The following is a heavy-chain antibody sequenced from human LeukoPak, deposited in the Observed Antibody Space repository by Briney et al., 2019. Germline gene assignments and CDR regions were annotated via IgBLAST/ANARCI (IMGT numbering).Heavy chain of an antibody. V-gene: IGHV3-7*01. CDR3: ATGYCASTTCYRSRFDY. J-gene: IGHJ4*02. D-gene: IGHD2-2*01. Sequence: GGSLRLSCATSGFTFSNYWMSWVRQVPGKGLEWVANIKPDGSEKYYVDSVKGRFTIPRDNAQNSLYLQINSLRAEDTAVFYCATGYCASTTCYRSRFDYWGQGTLVTVSS. CDR2: IKPDGSEK. CDR1: GFTFSNYW.